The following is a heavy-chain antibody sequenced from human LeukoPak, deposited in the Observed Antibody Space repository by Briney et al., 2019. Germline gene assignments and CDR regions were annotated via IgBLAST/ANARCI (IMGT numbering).Heavy chain of an antibody. CDR2: IIPIFGTA. J-gene: IGHJ4*02. CDR3: AREGGATPADY. V-gene: IGHV1-69*01. Sequence: ASVKVSCKASGGTFSSYAISWVRQAPGQGLEWMGGIIPIFGTANYAQKFQGRVTITADESTSTAYMELGSLRSEDTAVYYCAREGGATPADYWGQGTLVTVSS. CDR1: GGTFSSYA. D-gene: IGHD1-26*01.